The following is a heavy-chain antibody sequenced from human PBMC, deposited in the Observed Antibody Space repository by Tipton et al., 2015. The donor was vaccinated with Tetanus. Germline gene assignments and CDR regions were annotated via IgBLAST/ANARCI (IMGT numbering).Heavy chain of an antibody. CDR3: ARDPTRRFDY. J-gene: IGHJ4*02. CDR2: INTDGSEA. CDR1: GFSFSSYW. Sequence: GSLRLSCAASGFSFSSYWTHWVRQGPGKGLEFVAHINTDGSEANYADSVRGRFTISRENAKNSLYLQMNSLRDEDTAVYYCARDPTRRFDYWGPGTLVTVSS. D-gene: IGHD1/OR15-1a*01. V-gene: IGHV3-74*01.